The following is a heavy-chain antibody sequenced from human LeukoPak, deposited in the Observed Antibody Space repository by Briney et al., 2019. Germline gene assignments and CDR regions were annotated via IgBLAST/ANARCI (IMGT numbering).Heavy chain of an antibody. CDR1: GYTFTSYG. J-gene: IGHJ4*02. CDR3: ARGDYYDSSGSRGFDY. Sequence: GASVKVSCKASGYTFTSYGISWVRQAPGQGLEWMGWISAYNGNTNYAQKLQGRVTMTTDTSTSTAYMELSSLRSEDTAVYYCARGDYYDSSGSRGFDYWGQGTLVTVSS. D-gene: IGHD3-22*01. CDR2: ISAYNGNT. V-gene: IGHV1-18*01.